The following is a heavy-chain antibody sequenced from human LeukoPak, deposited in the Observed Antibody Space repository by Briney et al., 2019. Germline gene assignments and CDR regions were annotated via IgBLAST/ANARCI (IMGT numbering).Heavy chain of an antibody. V-gene: IGHV3-9*01. J-gene: IGHJ4*02. CDR3: AKDNDYGDYGFLDY. D-gene: IGHD4-17*01. CDR2: MSWSSGSI. Sequence: PGGSLRLSCAASGFTFDDYAMHWVRQAPGKGLEWVSGMSWSSGSIGYADSVKGRFTISRDNAKNSLYLQMNSLRAEDTALYYCAKDNDYGDYGFLDYWGQGTLVTVSS. CDR1: GFTFDDYA.